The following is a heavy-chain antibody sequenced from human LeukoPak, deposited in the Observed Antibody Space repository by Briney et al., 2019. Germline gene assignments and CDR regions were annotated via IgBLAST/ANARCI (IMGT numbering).Heavy chain of an antibody. Sequence: SETLSLTCTVSGGSVNSGSYYWNWIRQPPGKGLEWIGEINHSGSTNYNPSLKSRVTISVDTSKNQFSLKLSSVTAADTAVYYCARGYNGARPSYYYYGMDVWGQGTTVTVSS. D-gene: IGHD2-2*02. CDR3: ARGYNGARPSYYYYGMDV. CDR2: INHSGST. CDR1: GGSVNSGSYY. V-gene: IGHV4-61*01. J-gene: IGHJ6*02.